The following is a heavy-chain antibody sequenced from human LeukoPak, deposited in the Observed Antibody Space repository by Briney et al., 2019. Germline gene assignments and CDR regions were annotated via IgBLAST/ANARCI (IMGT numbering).Heavy chain of an antibody. J-gene: IGHJ6*04. V-gene: IGHV3-21*01. Sequence: GGSLRLSCAASGFTFSSYSMNWVRQAPGKGLEWVSSISSSSSYIYYADSVKGRFTISRDNAKNSLYLQMNSLRAEDTAVYYCARIYDILTGLYYYYGMDVWGKGTTVTVSS. CDR2: ISSSSSYI. D-gene: IGHD3-9*01. CDR1: GFTFSSYS. CDR3: ARIYDILTGLYYYYGMDV.